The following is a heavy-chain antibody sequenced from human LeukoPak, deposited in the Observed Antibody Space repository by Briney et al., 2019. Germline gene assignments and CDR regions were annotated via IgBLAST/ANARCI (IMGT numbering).Heavy chain of an antibody. Sequence: PSETLSLTCTVSGGSISRYYWSWIRQPPGKGLEWIGYIYYTGSANYNPSLKSRVTISVDTSKNQFSLKLRSVTAADTAVYYCARHDSDANGWYPLDYWGQGTLVTVSS. J-gene: IGHJ4*02. CDR3: ARHDSDANGWYPLDY. CDR2: IYYTGSA. CDR1: GGSISRYY. D-gene: IGHD6-19*01. V-gene: IGHV4-59*08.